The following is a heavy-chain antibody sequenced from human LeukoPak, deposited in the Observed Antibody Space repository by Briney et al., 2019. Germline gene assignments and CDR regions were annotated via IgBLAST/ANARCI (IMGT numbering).Heavy chain of an antibody. CDR3: ARHKRVAAPFDY. V-gene: IGHV4-59*08. CDR1: GGSISSYY. J-gene: IGHJ4*02. CDR2: VYYSGST. Sequence: SETLSLTCTVSGGSISSYYWSWIRQPPGKGLEWIGYVYYSGSTNYNPSLKSRVTISVDTSKNQFSLKLSSVTAADTAVYYCARHKRVAAPFDYWGQGTLVTVSS. D-gene: IGHD6-19*01.